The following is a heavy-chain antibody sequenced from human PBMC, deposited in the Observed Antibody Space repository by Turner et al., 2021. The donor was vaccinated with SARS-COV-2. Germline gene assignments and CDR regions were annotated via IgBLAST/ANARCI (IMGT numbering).Heavy chain of an antibody. J-gene: IGHJ4*02. Sequence: EVQLVESGGGLVRPGGSRRLSCVASGFTFSIYWMHWVRQAPGKGLVWVSRINSDGSSTSYADSVKGRFTISRDNAKNTLYLQMNSLRAEDTAVYYCAREGHTAMGVFFDYWGQGTLVTVSS. V-gene: IGHV3-74*01. D-gene: IGHD5-18*01. CDR2: INSDGSST. CDR1: GFTFSIYW. CDR3: AREGHTAMGVFFDY.